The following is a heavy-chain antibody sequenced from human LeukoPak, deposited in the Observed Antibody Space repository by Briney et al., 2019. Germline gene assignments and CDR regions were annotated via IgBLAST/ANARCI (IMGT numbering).Heavy chain of an antibody. V-gene: IGHV5-51*01. CDR2: MYPGDSQT. J-gene: IGHJ4*02. Sequence: GESLKISCKGSGYSFTSYWIAWVRQMPGKGLEWMEIMYPGDSQTRYSPSFQGQVTISADKSISTAYLQWSRLEASDTAMYYCARRRYYYDSSGYHFDYWGQGTLVTVSS. CDR3: ARRRYYYDSSGYHFDY. D-gene: IGHD3-22*01. CDR1: GYSFTSYW.